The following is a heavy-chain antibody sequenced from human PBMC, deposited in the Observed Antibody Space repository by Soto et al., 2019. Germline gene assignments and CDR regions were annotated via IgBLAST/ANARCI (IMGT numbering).Heavy chain of an antibody. D-gene: IGHD6-19*01. CDR1: GYTFTSFD. V-gene: IGHV1-8*01. CDR3: ARAYTWGVAVAGM. Sequence: ASVTVSCKASGYTFTSFDINWVRQATGQGLEWMGWMNPNSGNTGYAQKFQGRVTMTRNTSKSTAYMEPSSLRSEDTAVYYCARAYTWGVAVAGMWGQGTLVTVSS. CDR2: MNPNSGNT. J-gene: IGHJ4*02.